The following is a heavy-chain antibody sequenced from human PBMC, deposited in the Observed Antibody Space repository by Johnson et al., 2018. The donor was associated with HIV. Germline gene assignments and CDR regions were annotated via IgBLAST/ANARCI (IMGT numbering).Heavy chain of an antibody. CDR3: ARESKWESRTPHAFDI. J-gene: IGHJ3*02. CDR1: GFTFSSYG. V-gene: IGHV3-30*03. D-gene: IGHD1-26*01. CDR2: ISYAGSSK. Sequence: QVQLVESGGGVVQPGRSLRLSCAASGFTFSSYGMHWVRQAPGKGLEWVAVISYAGSSKYYADSVKGRFTVSRDKSKNTLYLQMKSLRPEDTAVYYCARESKWESRTPHAFDIWGQGTMVTVSS.